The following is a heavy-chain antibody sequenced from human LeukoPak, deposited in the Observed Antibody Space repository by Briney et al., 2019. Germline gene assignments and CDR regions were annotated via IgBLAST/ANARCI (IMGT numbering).Heavy chain of an antibody. Sequence: PGRSLRLSCAASGFTFDDYAMHWVRQAPGKGLEWVSGISWNSGSIGYADSVKGRFTISRDNAKNSLYLQMNSLRAEDTALYYCAKDIFYYYDSSGYQDYWGQGTLVTVSS. D-gene: IGHD3-22*01. CDR2: ISWNSGSI. J-gene: IGHJ4*02. V-gene: IGHV3-9*01. CDR3: AKDIFYYYDSSGYQDY. CDR1: GFTFDDYA.